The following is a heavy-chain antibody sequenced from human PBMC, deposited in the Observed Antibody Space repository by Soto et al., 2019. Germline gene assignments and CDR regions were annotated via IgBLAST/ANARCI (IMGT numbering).Heavy chain of an antibody. CDR1: GYSVSDGYY. Sequence: SSETLSLTCAVSGYSVSDGYYLGWLRPPPGKGLEWSGSINRSGKTYYNPSLKSRLTISVDTSKNQISLTLSSVTAADTAIYYCARSGEDYGSYVDYGGQGTLVTVSS. CDR3: ARSGEDYGSYVDY. V-gene: IGHV4-38-2*01. D-gene: IGHD4-17*01. CDR2: INRSGKT. J-gene: IGHJ4*02.